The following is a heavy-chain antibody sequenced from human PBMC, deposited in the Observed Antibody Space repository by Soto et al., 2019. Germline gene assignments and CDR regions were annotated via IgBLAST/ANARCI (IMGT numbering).Heavy chain of an antibody. CDR3: SRESQIRIDWLILDY. V-gene: IGHV6-1*01. J-gene: IGHJ4*02. CDR2: TYYRSKWYN. Sequence: SQTLSLTCVISGDSVSSNSAAWNWIRQSPSRGLEWLGRTYYRSKWYNDYAVSVKSRITINPDTSKNQFSLQLNSVTPEDTAEIFYSRESQIRIDWLILDYWGQGTLVTVSS. D-gene: IGHD2-15*01. CDR1: GDSVSSNSAA.